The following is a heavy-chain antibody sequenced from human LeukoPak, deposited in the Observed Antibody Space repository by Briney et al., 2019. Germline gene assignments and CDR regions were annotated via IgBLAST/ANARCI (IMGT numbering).Heavy chain of an antibody. CDR3: ARSRYIVVVPAAMLGPSRNWFDP. J-gene: IGHJ5*02. CDR1: GGSISSYY. D-gene: IGHD2-2*01. Sequence: KPSQTLSLTCTVSGGSISSYYWSWIRQPPGKGLEWIGYIYYSGSTNYNPSLKSRVTISVDTSKNQFSLKLSSVTAADTAVYYCARSRYIVVVPAAMLGPSRNWFDPWGQGTLVTVSS. V-gene: IGHV4-59*01. CDR2: IYYSGST.